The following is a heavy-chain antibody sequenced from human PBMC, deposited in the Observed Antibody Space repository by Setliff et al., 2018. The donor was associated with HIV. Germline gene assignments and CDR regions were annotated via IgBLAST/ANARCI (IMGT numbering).Heavy chain of an antibody. J-gene: IGHJ4*02. CDR1: GYTFTSYD. CDR2: MNPNSGNT. V-gene: IGHV1-8*02. CDR3: AKEYHTEATGRRLANYFDY. Sequence: WASVKVSCKASGYTFTSYDINWVRQATGQGLEWMGWMNPNSGNTGYAQKFQDRVTMTSDTSTSTVYMELRSLRSEDTAIYYCAKEYHTEATGRRLANYFDYWGQGTLVTVSS. D-gene: IGHD6-13*01.